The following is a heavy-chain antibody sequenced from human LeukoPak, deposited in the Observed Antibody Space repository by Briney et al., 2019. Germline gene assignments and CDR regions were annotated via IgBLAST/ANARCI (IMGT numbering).Heavy chain of an antibody. Sequence: SETLSLTCTVSGGSISSSSYYWGWIRQPPGKGLEWIGSIYYSGSTYYNPSLKSRVTISVDTSKNQFSLKLSSVTAADTAVYYCARVSFGLSSGYYVGLAPYYFDYWGQGTLVTVSS. CDR1: GGSISSSSYY. V-gene: IGHV4-39*07. CDR2: IYYSGST. CDR3: ARVSFGLSSGYYVGLAPYYFDY. J-gene: IGHJ4*02. D-gene: IGHD3-22*01.